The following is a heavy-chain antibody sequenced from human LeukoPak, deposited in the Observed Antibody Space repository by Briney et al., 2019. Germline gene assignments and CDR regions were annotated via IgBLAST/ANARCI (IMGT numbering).Heavy chain of an antibody. V-gene: IGHV5-51*01. Sequence: GESLKISRDTPGYTFRDYWNGLVRQMPGKGLEWMGIIYPGDSDTRYSPSFQGQVTISADKSINTAYLQWSSLKAPDTTMYYCTRRNSVNWSYDFWGQETLVTVSS. J-gene: IGHJ4*02. CDR3: TRRNSVNWSYDF. CDR2: IYPGDSDT. CDR1: GYTFRDYW. D-gene: IGHD5/OR15-5a*01.